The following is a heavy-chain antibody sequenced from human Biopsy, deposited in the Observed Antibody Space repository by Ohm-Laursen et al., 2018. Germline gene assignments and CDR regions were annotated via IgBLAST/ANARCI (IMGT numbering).Heavy chain of an antibody. J-gene: IGHJ4*02. V-gene: IGHV3-23*01. CDR3: ASDLNGDPSAFDY. D-gene: IGHD4-17*01. CDR1: GFTFKNYP. CDR2: IDSSAAST. Sequence: SLGLSCAPSGFTFKNYPMHRVRQAPGKGLAWVSRIDSSAASTFYADSVKGRFTISRDNSKNTLFLQMNSLRAADTAIYYCASDLNGDPSAFDYWGQGTPVTVPS.